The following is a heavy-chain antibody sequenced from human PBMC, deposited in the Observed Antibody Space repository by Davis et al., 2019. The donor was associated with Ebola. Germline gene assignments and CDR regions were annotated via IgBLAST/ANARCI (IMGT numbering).Heavy chain of an antibody. CDR3: AAIAVTGTAGAFDF. CDR2: IHSDGSVI. V-gene: IGHV3-74*01. J-gene: IGHJ3*01. CDR1: GFTFSNYW. D-gene: IGHD6-13*01. Sequence: GKSLKISCAASGFTFSNYWMHWVRQGPGKGLVWVSRIHSDGSVISYADSVKGRFTISRDNAKNTLYLQMNSLRAEDAGVYYCAAIAVTGTAGAFDFWGQGTMVTVSS.